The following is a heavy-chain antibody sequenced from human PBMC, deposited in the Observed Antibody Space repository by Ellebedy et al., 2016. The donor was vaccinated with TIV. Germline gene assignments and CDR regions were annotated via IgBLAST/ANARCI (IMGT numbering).Heavy chain of an antibody. Sequence: SETLSLTXAVFRASFSDYHWSWIRQPPGKGLEWIGEINYRGSTNYNPSLKSRVTISVDTSKNQFFLKLSSVTAADTAVYYCARGGTGTPPYYFDYWGQGTLVTVSS. V-gene: IGHV4-34*01. CDR3: ARGGTGTPPYYFDY. D-gene: IGHD1-1*01. J-gene: IGHJ4*02. CDR1: RASFSDYH. CDR2: INYRGST.